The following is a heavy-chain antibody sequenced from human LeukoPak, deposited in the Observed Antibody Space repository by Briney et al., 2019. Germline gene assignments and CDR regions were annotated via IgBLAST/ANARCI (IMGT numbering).Heavy chain of an antibody. J-gene: IGHJ4*02. CDR2: IYHRGNT. V-gene: IGHV4-38-2*02. Sequence: SETLSLTCTVSPYSISSNYYWGWIRPPPGKGLEWIGTIYHRGNTYYNPSLKSRVTISVDTSKNQFSLKLNSVTAADTAVYYCARDPSLTGDFDYWGQGTLVTVSS. CDR1: PYSISSNYY. CDR3: ARDPSLTGDFDY. D-gene: IGHD7-27*01.